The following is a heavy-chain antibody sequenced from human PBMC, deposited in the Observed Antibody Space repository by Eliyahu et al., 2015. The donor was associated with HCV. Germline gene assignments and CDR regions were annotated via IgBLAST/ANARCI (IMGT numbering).Heavy chain of an antibody. Sequence: VGRIKSKTDGGTTDYAAPVKGRFTISRDDSKNTLYLQMNSLKTEDTAVYYCTTDRNLYYYGSGSHGLDYWGQGTLVTVSS. D-gene: IGHD3-10*01. CDR3: TTDRNLYYYGSGSHGLDY. J-gene: IGHJ4*02. CDR2: IKSKTDGGTT. V-gene: IGHV3-15*07.